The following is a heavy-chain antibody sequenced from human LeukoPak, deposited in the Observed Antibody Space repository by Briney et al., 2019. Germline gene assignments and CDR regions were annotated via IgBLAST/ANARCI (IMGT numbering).Heavy chain of an antibody. CDR1: GFTFSSFS. Sequence: GGSLRLSCAASGFTFSSFSMNWVRQAQGKGLECISYISGSSSTIYDADSVKGLFTIYRDNAKISLYLQMNSLRDQATAVYYCARSLLLGTSVDYWGQGTLVTVSS. CDR2: ISGSSSTI. CDR3: ARSLLLGTSVDY. J-gene: IGHJ4*02. V-gene: IGHV3-48*02. D-gene: IGHD3-22*01.